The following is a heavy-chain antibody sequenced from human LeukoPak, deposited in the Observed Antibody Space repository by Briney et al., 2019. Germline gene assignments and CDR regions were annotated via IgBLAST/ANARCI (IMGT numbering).Heavy chain of an antibody. D-gene: IGHD3-22*01. CDR2: IYYSGST. Sequence: PSQTLSLTCTVSGGSISSYYWSWIRKPPGKGLEWIGYIYYSGSTNYNPSLKSRVTISVDTSKNQFSLKLSSVTAADTAVYYCARRSITTIAFDIWGQGTMVTVSS. CDR1: GGSISSYY. J-gene: IGHJ3*02. CDR3: ARRSITTIAFDI. V-gene: IGHV4-59*01.